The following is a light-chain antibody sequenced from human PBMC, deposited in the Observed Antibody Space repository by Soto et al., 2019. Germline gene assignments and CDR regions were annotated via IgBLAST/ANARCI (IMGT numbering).Light chain of an antibody. CDR2: GAS. CDR1: QSVSGSY. V-gene: IGKV3-20*01. J-gene: IGKJ1*01. CDR3: QQYGNSLWT. Sequence: ENVLTQSPGTLSLSPGERATLSCRASQSVSGSYLAWYQQKPGQAPRHLIYGASTRATCIPDRFSGSGTGTEYSFTSSRLEPEEFAVYYCQQYGNSLWTFGQGTKVEIK.